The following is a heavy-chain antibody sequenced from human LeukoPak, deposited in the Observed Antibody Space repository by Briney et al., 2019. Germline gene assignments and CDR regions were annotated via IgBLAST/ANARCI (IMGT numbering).Heavy chain of an antibody. CDR3: ARDLRSGLASIGAFDI. Sequence: SETLSLTCAVSGCSISSGYYWGWIRQPPGKGLEWIGSIYHSGSTYYNPSLKNRVTISVDPSKNQFSLKLSSVTAADTAVYYCARDLRSGLASIGAFDIWGQGTMVTVSS. CDR1: GCSISSGYY. V-gene: IGHV4-38-2*02. J-gene: IGHJ3*02. D-gene: IGHD3-22*01. CDR2: IYHSGST.